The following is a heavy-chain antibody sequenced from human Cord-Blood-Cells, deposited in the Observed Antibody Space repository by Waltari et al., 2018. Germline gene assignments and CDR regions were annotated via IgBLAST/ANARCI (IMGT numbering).Heavy chain of an antibody. J-gene: IGHJ5*02. CDR3: ARGLADYDDVWGSYGDGVDR. D-gene: IGHD3-16*01. CDR2: INHSGST. CDR1: GGSFSGYY. Sequence: QVQLQQWGAGLLKPSETLSLTCAVSGGSFSGYYWSWIRQPPGKRLEWIGEINHSGSTNYSPSLRGRDTMSVDTSKNQFSLKLSCVTAADTAVYYCARGLADYDDVWGSYGDGVDRWGQGTLVTVSS. V-gene: IGHV4-34*01.